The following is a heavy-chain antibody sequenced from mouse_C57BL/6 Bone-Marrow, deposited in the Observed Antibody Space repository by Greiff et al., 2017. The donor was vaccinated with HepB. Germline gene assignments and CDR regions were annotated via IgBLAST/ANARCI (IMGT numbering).Heavy chain of an antibody. CDR3: AVITTASAWFAY. CDR1: GYSITSGYY. V-gene: IGHV3-6*01. J-gene: IGHJ3*01. CDR2: ISYDGSN. D-gene: IGHD1-1*01. Sequence: EVKLVESGPGLVKPSQSLSLTCSVTGYSITSGYYWNWIRQFPGNKLEWMGYISYDGSNNYNPSLKNRISITRDTSKNQFFLKLNSVTTEDTATYYCAVITTASAWFAYWGQGTLVTVSA.